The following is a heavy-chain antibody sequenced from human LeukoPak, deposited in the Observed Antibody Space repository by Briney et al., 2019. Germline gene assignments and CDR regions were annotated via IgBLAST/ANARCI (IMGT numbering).Heavy chain of an antibody. CDR3: AELGITMIGGV. CDR2: ISSSGSTI. D-gene: IGHD3-10*02. Sequence: GSLRLSCAASEFTFSNYWMNWVRQAPGKGLEWVSYISSSGSTIYYADSVKGRFTISRDNAKNSLYLQMNSLRAEDTAVYYCAELGITMIGGVWGKGTTVTISS. CDR1: EFTFSNYW. J-gene: IGHJ6*04. V-gene: IGHV3-48*04.